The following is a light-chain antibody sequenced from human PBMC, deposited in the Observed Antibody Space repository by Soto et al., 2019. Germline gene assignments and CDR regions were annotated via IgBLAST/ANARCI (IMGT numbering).Light chain of an antibody. CDR1: SSNVGTYDL. Sequence: QSALTQPASVSASPGQSITISCTVTSSNVGTYDLVSWYQHHPDKAPKLIIYEGTKRPSGISSRFSGSKSGNTASLTISGLQAEDDADYYCCSFAVGAALVFGGGTKVTVL. V-gene: IGLV2-23*01. CDR3: CSFAVGAALV. J-gene: IGLJ2*01. CDR2: EGT.